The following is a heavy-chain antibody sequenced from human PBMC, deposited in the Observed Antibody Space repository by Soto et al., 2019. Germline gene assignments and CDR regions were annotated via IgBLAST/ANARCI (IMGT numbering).Heavy chain of an antibody. CDR1: GFTFSSYA. CDR3: AKGRHQLRYFDWLFQPFDY. V-gene: IGHV3-23*01. CDR2: IGGSGGST. J-gene: IGHJ4*02. Sequence: GGSLRLSCAASGFTFSSYAMSWVRQAPGKGLEWVSAIGGSGGSTYYADSVKGRFTISRDNSKNTLYLQMNSLRAEDTAVYYCAKGRHQLRYFDWLFQPFDYWGQGTLVTVYS. D-gene: IGHD3-9*01.